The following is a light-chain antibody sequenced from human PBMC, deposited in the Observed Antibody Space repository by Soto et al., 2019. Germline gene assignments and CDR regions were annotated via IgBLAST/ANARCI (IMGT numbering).Light chain of an antibody. CDR3: QQYATAPLT. V-gene: IGKV3-20*01. CDR1: QSVPKNY. Sequence: EIVLTQSPGTLSLSPGEGATLACRASQSVPKNYLGWYKQKTGQTPRLLLYDVFNRASDVPDRFSGSGSETDFTLTISGLEPEDFAVYYCQQYATAPLTFGDGTKLEIK. CDR2: DVF. J-gene: IGKJ4*01.